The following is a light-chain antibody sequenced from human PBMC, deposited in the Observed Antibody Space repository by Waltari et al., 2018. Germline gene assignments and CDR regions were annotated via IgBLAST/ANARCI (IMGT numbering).Light chain of an antibody. J-gene: IGKJ2*03. CDR3: MQTLQNPYS. CDR2: RVS. Sequence: DIVMTQTPLSLPVTPGEPASISCRSSQSLLHSNGTTYLYWYLQKPGQPPRLLIYRVSNRFSGGPDRFSGSGSGTDFTLKISRVEAEDVGVYYCMQTLQNPYSFGQGTKVEIK. CDR1: QSLLHSNGTTY. V-gene: IGKV2D-29*01.